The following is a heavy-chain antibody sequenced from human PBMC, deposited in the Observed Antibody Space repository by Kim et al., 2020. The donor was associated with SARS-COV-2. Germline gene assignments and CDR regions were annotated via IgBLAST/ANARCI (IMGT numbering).Heavy chain of an antibody. CDR2: ISGSGGST. Sequence: GGSLRLSCAASGFTFSSYAMSWVRQAPGKGLEWVSAISGSGGSTYYADSVKGRFTISRDNSKNTLYLQMNSLRAEDTAVYYCAKCRITSPRKYDYVWGSYRYWYFDLWGGGTLVTVSS. CDR1: GFTFSSYA. J-gene: IGHJ2*01. CDR3: AKCRITSPRKYDYVWGSYRYWYFDL. D-gene: IGHD3-16*02. V-gene: IGHV3-23*01.